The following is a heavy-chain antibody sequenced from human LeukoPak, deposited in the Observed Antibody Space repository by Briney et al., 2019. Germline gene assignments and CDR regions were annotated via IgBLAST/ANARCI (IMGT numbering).Heavy chain of an antibody. CDR3: ARAGYYDSSGYLSWFDP. J-gene: IGHJ5*02. V-gene: IGHV1-2*02. CDR2: INPNSGGT. Sequence: ASVKVSCKASGYTFTGYYMHWVRQAPGQGLEWMGWINPNSGGTNYAQKFQGRVTMTRDTSISTAYMELSRLRSDDTAVYHCARAGYYDSSGYLSWFDPWGQGTLVTVSS. D-gene: IGHD3-22*01. CDR1: GYTFTGYY.